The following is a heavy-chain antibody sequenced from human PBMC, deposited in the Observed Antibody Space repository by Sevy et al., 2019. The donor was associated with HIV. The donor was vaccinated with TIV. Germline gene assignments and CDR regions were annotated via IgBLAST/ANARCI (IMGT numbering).Heavy chain of an antibody. J-gene: IGHJ1*01. Sequence: ATVKVSCKASGYTFTSYGISWVRQAPGQGLEWMGWISAYNGNTNYAQKLQGRVTMTTDTSTSTAYMELRSLRSDDTAVYYCARGPGVLVAATYPAEYFQHWGQGTLVTVSS. CDR2: ISAYNGNT. V-gene: IGHV1-18*04. CDR1: GYTFTSYG. CDR3: ARGPGVLVAATYPAEYFQH. D-gene: IGHD2-15*01.